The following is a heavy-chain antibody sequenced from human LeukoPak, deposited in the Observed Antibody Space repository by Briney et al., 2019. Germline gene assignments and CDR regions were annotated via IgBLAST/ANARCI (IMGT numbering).Heavy chain of an antibody. D-gene: IGHD4/OR15-4a*01. CDR3: ARHYGDNGFDY. CDR1: GASIRSYY. CDR2: ITGSGST. J-gene: IGHJ4*02. Sequence: PLETLSLTCTVSGASIRSYYWSWIRQPPGGGLDWIGYITGSGSTNYNPYLKSRLTISMDASENQVSLKLSSVTAADTAVYYCARHYGDNGFDYWGQGTLVTVSA. V-gene: IGHV4-4*09.